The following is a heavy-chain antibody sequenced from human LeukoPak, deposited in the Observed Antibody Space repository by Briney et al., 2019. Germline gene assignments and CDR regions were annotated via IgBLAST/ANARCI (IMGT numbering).Heavy chain of an antibody. Sequence: GESLKISCKGSGYSFSRYWIGWVRQMPGKGLEWMGIIYPDDSETRYSPSLQGQVSFSADTSITTAYLQWSSLETSDTAMYYCAKSPGTTLQDAFEAWGQGTMVTVSS. D-gene: IGHD1-14*01. CDR3: AKSPGTTLQDAFEA. J-gene: IGHJ3*01. V-gene: IGHV5-51*01. CDR1: GYSFSRYW. CDR2: IYPDDSET.